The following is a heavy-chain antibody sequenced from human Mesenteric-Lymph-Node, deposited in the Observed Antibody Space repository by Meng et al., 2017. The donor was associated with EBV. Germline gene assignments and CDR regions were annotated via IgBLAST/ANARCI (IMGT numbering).Heavy chain of an antibody. Sequence: QVQLQVWGAGLFKPSETLSLTCAVYGGSFSDYYWSWIRQPPGKGLEWIGEINHSGNTHNNPSLKSRVSMSVDTSKNQFSLKLDSVTAADTATYYCAGHVGRGGDYWDQGALVTVSS. CDR2: INHSGNT. V-gene: IGHV4-34*01. CDR3: AGHVGRGGDY. J-gene: IGHJ4*02. D-gene: IGHD3-10*01. CDR1: GGSFSDYY.